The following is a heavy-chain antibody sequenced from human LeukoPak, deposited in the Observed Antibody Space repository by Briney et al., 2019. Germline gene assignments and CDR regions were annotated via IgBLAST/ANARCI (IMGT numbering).Heavy chain of an antibody. Sequence: SETLSLTCTVSGGSISSYYWSWIRQPAGKGLEWIGRIYTSGSTNYNPSLKSRVTMSVDTSKNQFSLKLSSVTAADTAVYYCARYLGDYDFWSGLNWFDPWGQGTLVTVSS. V-gene: IGHV4-4*07. CDR3: ARYLGDYDFWSGLNWFDP. CDR1: GGSISSYY. J-gene: IGHJ5*02. D-gene: IGHD3-3*01. CDR2: IYTSGST.